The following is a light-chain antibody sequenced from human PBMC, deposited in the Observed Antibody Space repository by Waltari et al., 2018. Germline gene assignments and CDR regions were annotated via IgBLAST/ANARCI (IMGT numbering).Light chain of an antibody. CDR1: QSVLYSSNNKKY. CDR2: WSS. J-gene: IGKJ1*01. Sequence: DIVMTQSPDSLAVSLGERATINCKSSQSVLYSSNNKKYLAWFQQRPGQPPKLLIYWSSTRESGVPDRFSASGSGTDFTLTISSLQAEDVAVYYCLQYYNTPQTFGQGTRVEIK. V-gene: IGKV4-1*01. CDR3: LQYYNTPQT.